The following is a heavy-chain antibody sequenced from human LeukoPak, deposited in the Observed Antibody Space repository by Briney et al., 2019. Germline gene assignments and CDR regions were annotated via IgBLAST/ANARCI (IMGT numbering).Heavy chain of an antibody. Sequence: GGSLRLSFAASGFTFSSYAMTWVRQAPGKGLEWVSYISSSSSTIYYADSVKGRFTISRDNAKNTLYLQMNSLRAEDTAVYYCARRGGDIVVVPAANYYYGMDVWGQGTTVTVSS. J-gene: IGHJ6*02. CDR1: GFTFSSYA. CDR2: ISSSSSTI. CDR3: ARRGGDIVVVPAANYYYGMDV. V-gene: IGHV3-48*04. D-gene: IGHD2-2*01.